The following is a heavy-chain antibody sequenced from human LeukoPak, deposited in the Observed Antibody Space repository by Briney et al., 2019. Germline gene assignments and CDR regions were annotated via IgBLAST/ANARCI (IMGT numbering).Heavy chain of an antibody. CDR3: ARDDASLGTSFDY. V-gene: IGHV3-21*01. J-gene: IGHJ4*02. CDR2: ISSSSGYI. Sequence: GGSLRLSCAASGFTFSTYAMSWVRQAPGKGLEWVSSISSSSGYIYYADSMKGRFTISRDNAKNSLYLQMNSLRAEDTAVYYCARDDASLGTSFDYWGQGTLVTVSS. CDR1: GFTFSTYA. D-gene: IGHD7-27*01.